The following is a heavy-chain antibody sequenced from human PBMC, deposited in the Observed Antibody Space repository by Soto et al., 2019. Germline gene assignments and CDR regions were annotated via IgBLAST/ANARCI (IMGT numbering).Heavy chain of an antibody. J-gene: IGHJ3*02. CDR3: ARGRGVSYNSGWADAFDI. Sequence: QVQLVQSGAEVKKPGASVKVSCKASGYTFTSYDINWVRQATGQGLEWMGWMNPNSGNTGYAQKFQGRITMTRNTSISTAYMELSSLGSEDTAVYYCARGRGVSYNSGWADAFDIWGQGTMVTVSS. CDR1: GYTFTSYD. D-gene: IGHD6-19*01. V-gene: IGHV1-8*01. CDR2: MNPNSGNT.